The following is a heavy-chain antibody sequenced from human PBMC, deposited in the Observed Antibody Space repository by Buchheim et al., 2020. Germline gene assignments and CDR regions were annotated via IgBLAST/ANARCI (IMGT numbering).Heavy chain of an antibody. CDR1: GGSISITNW. Sequence: QVQLQESGPGPVKPSGTLSLTCAVSGGSISITNWWSWVRQAPGKGLEWIGEIYHDGSTNYNPSLKSRLTISVDKSKNQFSLKLSSVTAADTAVYYCATLPRPGFCSGGGCFAGGQGTL. J-gene: IGHJ4*02. V-gene: IGHV4-4*02. D-gene: IGHD2-15*01. CDR3: ATLPRPGFCSGGGCFA. CDR2: IYHDGST.